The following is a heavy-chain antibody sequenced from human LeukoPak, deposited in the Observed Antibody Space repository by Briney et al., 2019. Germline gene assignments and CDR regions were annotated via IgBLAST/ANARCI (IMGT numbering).Heavy chain of an antibody. CDR1: GFTFSSYS. CDR3: ATDCSGGSCYPIFDY. D-gene: IGHD2-15*01. V-gene: IGHV3-48*01. Sequence: VGSLRPSCAASGFTFSSYSMNWVRQAPGKGLEWVSYISSSSSTIYYADSVKGRFTISRDNAKNSLYLQMNSLRAEDTAVYYCATDCSGGSCYPIFDYWGQGTLVTVSS. J-gene: IGHJ4*02. CDR2: ISSSSSTI.